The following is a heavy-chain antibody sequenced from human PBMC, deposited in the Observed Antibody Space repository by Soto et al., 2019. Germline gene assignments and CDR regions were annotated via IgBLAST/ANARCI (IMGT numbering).Heavy chain of an antibody. D-gene: IGHD2-8*01. Sequence: ASVKVSCKASGFTFSNYGLNWVRQAPGQGLEWMGWVSANNGHTNYAQNLQGRVSMTTDTSTSTAYMELRGLTFDDTAVYYCARDIESVTAKHFFYYYAMDVWGQGTTVTV. CDR3: ARDIESVTAKHFFYYYAMDV. CDR2: VSANNGHT. V-gene: IGHV1-18*01. J-gene: IGHJ6*02. CDR1: GFTFSNYG.